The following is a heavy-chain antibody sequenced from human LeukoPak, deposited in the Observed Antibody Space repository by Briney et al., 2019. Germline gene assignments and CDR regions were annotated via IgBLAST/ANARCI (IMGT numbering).Heavy chain of an antibody. D-gene: IGHD6-19*01. J-gene: IGHJ3*02. V-gene: IGHV4-34*01. CDR2: INHSGST. Sequence: SETLSLTCAVFGGSFSGYYWSWIRQPPGKGLEWIGEINHSGSTNYNPSLKSRVTISVDTSKNQFSLQLNSVTPEDTAVYYCAREVLGSPSSRWQWLSFAFDIWGQGTMVTVSS. CDR3: AREVLGSPSSRWQWLSFAFDI. CDR1: GGSFSGYY.